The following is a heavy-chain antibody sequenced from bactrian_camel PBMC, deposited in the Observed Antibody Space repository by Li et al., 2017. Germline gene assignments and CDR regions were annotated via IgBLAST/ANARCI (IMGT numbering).Heavy chain of an antibody. Sequence: QLVESGGGLVQPGGSLRLSCAASGLPFTQCMTWVRQAPGKGLEWVPAISSGGYNTYYADSVKGQFTISRDNAKNTAYLQMSSLKPNDTAVYYCARGAGSYFTHIRDWGQGTQVTVS. D-gene: IGHD2*01. CDR3: ARGAGSYFTHIRD. V-gene: IGHV3S25*01. CDR2: ISSGGYNT. J-gene: IGHJ4*01. CDR1: GLPFTQC.